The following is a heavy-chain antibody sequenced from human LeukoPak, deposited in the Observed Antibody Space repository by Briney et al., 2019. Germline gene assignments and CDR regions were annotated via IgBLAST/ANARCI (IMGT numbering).Heavy chain of an antibody. J-gene: IGHJ4*02. D-gene: IGHD5-24*01. V-gene: IGHV4-59*08. CDR2: IYYSGST. Sequence: SETLSLTCTVSGGSISSYYWSWIRQPPGKGLEWNGYIYYSGSTNYNPSLKSRVTISVDTSKNQFSLKLSSVTAADTAVYYCARHSGDGYNWASFDYWGQGTLVTVSS. CDR3: ARHSGDGYNWASFDY. CDR1: GGSISSYY.